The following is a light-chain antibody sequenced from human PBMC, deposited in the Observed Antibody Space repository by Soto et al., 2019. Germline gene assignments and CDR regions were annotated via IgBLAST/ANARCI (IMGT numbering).Light chain of an antibody. CDR3: QQYYSYPWT. CDR1: QGISSY. J-gene: IGKJ1*01. Sequence: AIRMTRSPSSLSASTGDRFTITCRASQGISSYLAWYQQKPGKAPKLLIYAASTLQSGVPSRFSGSGSGTDFTLTISCLQSEDFATYYCQQYYSYPWTFGQGTKVDIK. CDR2: AAS. V-gene: IGKV1-8*01.